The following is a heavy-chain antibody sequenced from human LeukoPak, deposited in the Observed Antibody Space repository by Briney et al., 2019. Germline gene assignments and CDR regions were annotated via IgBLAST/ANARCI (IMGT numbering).Heavy chain of an antibody. V-gene: IGHV4-59*08. D-gene: IGHD5-24*01. J-gene: IGHJ4*02. CDR3: ASGRGWLPVF. CDR1: GGSISSYY. CDR2: IHYSGNT. Sequence: PSETLSLTCTVSGGSISSYYLNWIRQSPGKGLEWIGYIHYSGNTNYNPSLKSRVTISADMSKNQFALKLSSVTAADTAVYYCASGRGWLPVFWGQGTLVTVSS.